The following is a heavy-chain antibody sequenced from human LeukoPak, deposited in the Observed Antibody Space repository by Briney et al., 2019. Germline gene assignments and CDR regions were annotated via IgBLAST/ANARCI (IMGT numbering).Heavy chain of an antibody. Sequence: ASVKVSCKASGYTFTSYDINWVRQATGQGLEWMGWMNPKSGNTGYAQKFQGRVTMTRNTSISTAYMELSSLRSEDTAVYYCARGPKTYSSGWSPSGYYYGMDVWGQGTTVTVSS. CDR3: ARGPKTYSSGWSPSGYYYGMDV. J-gene: IGHJ6*02. V-gene: IGHV1-8*01. D-gene: IGHD6-19*01. CDR2: MNPKSGNT. CDR1: GYTFTSYD.